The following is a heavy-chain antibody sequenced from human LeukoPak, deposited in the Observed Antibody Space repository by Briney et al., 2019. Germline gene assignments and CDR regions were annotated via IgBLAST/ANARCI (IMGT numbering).Heavy chain of an antibody. D-gene: IGHD6-13*01. Sequence: SQTLSLTCAISGDSVSSNSAAWNWIRQSPSRGLEWLGRTYYMSKWYNDYAVSVKSRITINPDTSKNQFSLQLSSVTAADTAVYYCANSPRSSWQSDNWFDPWGQGTLVTVSS. J-gene: IGHJ5*02. CDR3: ANSPRSSWQSDNWFDP. CDR1: GDSVSSNSAA. CDR2: TYYMSKWYN. V-gene: IGHV6-1*01.